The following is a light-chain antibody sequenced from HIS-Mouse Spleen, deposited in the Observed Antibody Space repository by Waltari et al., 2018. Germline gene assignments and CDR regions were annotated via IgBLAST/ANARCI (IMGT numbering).Light chain of an antibody. CDR1: QRSSSY. Sequence: DIPLTQSPSFLSASVGDRVTITCRASQRSSSYLAWYQQKPGKAPKLLIYAASTLQSGVPSRFSGRGSGTEFTLTISSLQPEDFATYYCQQLNSYPPTFGQGTKVEIK. CDR2: AAS. J-gene: IGKJ1*01. CDR3: QQLNSYPPT. V-gene: IGKV1-9*01.